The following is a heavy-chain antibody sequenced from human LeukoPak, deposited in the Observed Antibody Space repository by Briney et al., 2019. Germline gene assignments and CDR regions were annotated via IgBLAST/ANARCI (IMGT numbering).Heavy chain of an antibody. CDR2: INRISSYI. D-gene: IGHD2-2*01. CDR3: ARAYAPYHFDY. Sequence: GGSLRLSCAASGFTFSSYSMNWVRQAPGKGLEWVSSINRISSYIYYADSVKGRFTISRDNAKNSLYLQMNSLRAEDTAVYYCARAYAPYHFDYWGQGTLVTVSS. CDR1: GFTFSSYS. J-gene: IGHJ4*02. V-gene: IGHV3-21*01.